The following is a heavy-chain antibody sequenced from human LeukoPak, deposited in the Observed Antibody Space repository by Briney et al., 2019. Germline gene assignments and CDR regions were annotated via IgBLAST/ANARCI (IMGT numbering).Heavy chain of an antibody. Sequence: SQTLSLTCTVSGGSISSGGYYWSWIRQHPGKGPEWIGYIYYSGSTYYNPSLKSRVTISVDTSKNQFSLKLGSVTAADTAVYYCAARFGGEEVAFDIWGQGTMVTVSS. CDR3: AARFGGEEVAFDI. V-gene: IGHV4-31*03. D-gene: IGHD2-21*01. J-gene: IGHJ3*02. CDR2: IYYSGST. CDR1: GGSISSGGYY.